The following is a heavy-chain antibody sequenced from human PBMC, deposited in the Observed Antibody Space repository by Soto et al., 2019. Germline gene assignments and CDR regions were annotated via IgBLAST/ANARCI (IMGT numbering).Heavy chain of an antibody. CDR1: RGFISSGGYY. CDR2: IYYSGST. Sequence: SQMQSLTCTVSRGFISSGGYYCSCIRQHPGKGLEWIRYIYYSGSTYSNPALKSRVTISVDTSKNQFSLKLSSVTAADTAVYYXAREVVAATEPWFDPWGQGTLVTVSS. D-gene: IGHD2-15*01. CDR3: AREVVAATEPWFDP. V-gene: IGHV4-31*03. J-gene: IGHJ5*02.